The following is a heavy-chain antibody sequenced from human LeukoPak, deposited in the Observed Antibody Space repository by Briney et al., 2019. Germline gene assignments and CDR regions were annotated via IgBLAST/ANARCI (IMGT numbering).Heavy chain of an antibody. J-gene: IGHJ4*02. Sequence: SETLSLTCTVSGGSISSYYWSWIRQPAGKGLEWIGYIYYSGSTYYNPSLKSRVTISVDTSKNQFSLKLSSVTAADTAVYYCARYTVCPTVTTEMGFDYWGQGTLVTVSS. D-gene: IGHD4-17*01. CDR3: ARYTVCPTVTTEMGFDY. V-gene: IGHV4-59*06. CDR1: GGSISSYY. CDR2: IYYSGST.